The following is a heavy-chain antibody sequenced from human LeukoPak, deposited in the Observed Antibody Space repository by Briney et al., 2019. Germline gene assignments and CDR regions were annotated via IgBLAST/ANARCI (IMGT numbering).Heavy chain of an antibody. CDR1: GFTLSSNY. CDR3: ARGGSVRWPPI. V-gene: IGHV3-53*04. J-gene: IGHJ4*02. CDR2: IYSGGST. D-gene: IGHD4-23*01. Sequence: SGGSLRLSCAASGFTLSSNYMSWVRQAPGKGLEWVSVIYSGGSTYYADSVKGRFTISRHNSKNTLYLQMNSLRAEDTAVYYCARGGSVRWPPIWGQGTLVTVSS.